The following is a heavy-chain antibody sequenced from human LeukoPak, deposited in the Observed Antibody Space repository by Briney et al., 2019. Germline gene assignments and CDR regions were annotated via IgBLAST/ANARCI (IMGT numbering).Heavy chain of an antibody. D-gene: IGHD6-19*01. CDR2: IYHSGNT. Sequence: SETLSFTCTVSGYSISSGYYWGWIRQPPGKGLEWIGSIYHSGNTYYNPSLKSRVIISVDTSKNQFSLKLYSVTAADTAVYYCARSSGWNVWFDPWGQGTLVTVSA. J-gene: IGHJ5*02. CDR1: GYSISSGYY. CDR3: ARSSGWNVWFDP. V-gene: IGHV4-38-2*02.